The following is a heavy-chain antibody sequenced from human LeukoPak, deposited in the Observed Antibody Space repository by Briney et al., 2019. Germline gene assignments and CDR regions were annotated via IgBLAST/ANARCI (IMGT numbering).Heavy chain of an antibody. CDR1: GFTFSSYG. J-gene: IGHJ4*02. V-gene: IGHV3-33*06. CDR2: IWYDGSNK. CDR3: AKDPSGRWSGTYVDY. Sequence: GGSLRLSCAASGFTFSSYGMHWVRQAPGKGLEWVTVIWYDGSNKYYADSVKGRFTISRDNSKTTLYLQTNSLRVEDTAVYYCAKDPSGRWSGTYVDYWGQGTLVTVSS. D-gene: IGHD3-3*01.